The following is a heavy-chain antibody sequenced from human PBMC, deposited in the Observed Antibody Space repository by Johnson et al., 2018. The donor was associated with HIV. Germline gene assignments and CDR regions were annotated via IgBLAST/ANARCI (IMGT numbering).Heavy chain of an antibody. CDR2: IKWNGGRT. J-gene: IGHJ3*02. CDR3: AKEAYGGNSPHAFDI. D-gene: IGHD4-23*01. Sequence: VQLVESGGGVVRPGGSQTLSCQGSGISFADYDMRWVHQTPGKGLEWVSGIKWNGGRTGYADSVKGRFTISRDNSKNTLSLQMNSLRAEDTAVYYCAKEAYGGNSPHAFDIWGQGTMVTVSS. V-gene: IGHV3-20*04. CDR1: GISFADYD.